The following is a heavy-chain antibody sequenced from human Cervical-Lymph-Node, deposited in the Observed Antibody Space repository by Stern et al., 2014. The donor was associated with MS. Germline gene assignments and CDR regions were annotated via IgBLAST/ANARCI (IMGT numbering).Heavy chain of an antibody. CDR1: GFTFDDYA. CDR3: AKDRGTSLSYSGWYVH. V-gene: IGHV3-9*01. D-gene: IGHD5-12*01. CDR2: ISWSSGTI. J-gene: IGHJ5*02. Sequence: EVQLVESGGGLVQPGRSLRLSCAASGFTFDDYAMHWVRQAPGKGLEWVSGISWSSGTIGYADSVKGRFTMSRDNAKNSLYLQMNSLRAEDTALYYCAKDRGTSLSYSGWYVHWGQGTLVTVSS.